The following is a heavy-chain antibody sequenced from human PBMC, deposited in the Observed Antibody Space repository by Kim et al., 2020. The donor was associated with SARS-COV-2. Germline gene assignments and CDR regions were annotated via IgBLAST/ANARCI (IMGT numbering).Heavy chain of an antibody. Sequence: ASVKVSCKASGYTFTSYGISWVRQAPGQGLEWMGWISAYNGNTNYAQKLQGRVTMTTDTSTSTAYMELRSLRSDDTAVYYCARGYVVRGVIRGYKLMDVWGQGTTVTVSS. CDR3: ARGYVVRGVIRGYKLMDV. CDR1: GYTFTSYG. V-gene: IGHV1-18*01. CDR2: ISAYNGNT. D-gene: IGHD3-10*01. J-gene: IGHJ6*02.